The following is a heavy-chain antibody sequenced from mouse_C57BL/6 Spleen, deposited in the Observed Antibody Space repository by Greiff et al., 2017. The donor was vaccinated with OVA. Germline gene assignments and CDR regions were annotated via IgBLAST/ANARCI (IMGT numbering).Heavy chain of an antibody. CDR1: GYAFSSSW. Sequence: VQLQQSGPELVKPGASVKISCKASGYAFSSSWMNWVKQRPGKGLEWIGRIYPGDGDTNYKGKFKGKATLTADKSSSTAYMQLRSLTSEDSAVYFCARSEGYAMDYWGQGTSVTVSS. CDR2: IYPGDGDT. CDR3: ARSEGYAMDY. J-gene: IGHJ4*01. V-gene: IGHV1-82*01.